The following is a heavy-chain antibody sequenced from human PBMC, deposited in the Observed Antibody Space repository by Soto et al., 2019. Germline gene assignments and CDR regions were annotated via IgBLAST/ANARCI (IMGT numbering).Heavy chain of an antibody. V-gene: IGHV4-59*08. J-gene: IGHJ5*02. D-gene: IGHD4-4*01. CDR2: IYYSGST. CDR1: GGSIMIYY. Sequence: SETLSLTCTVSGGSIMIYYWSWIRQPPGKGLEWIGYIYYSGSTNYNPSLKSRVTISVDTSKNQFSLKLSSVTAADTAVYYCAILTTDNWFDPWGQGTLVTVSS. CDR3: AILTTDNWFDP.